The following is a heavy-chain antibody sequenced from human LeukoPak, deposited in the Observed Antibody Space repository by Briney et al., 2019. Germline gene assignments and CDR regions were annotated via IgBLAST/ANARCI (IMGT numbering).Heavy chain of an antibody. D-gene: IGHD6-19*01. CDR1: GYTFTGYY. V-gene: IGHV1-2*04. Sequence: ASVKVSCKASGYTFTGYYMHWVRQAPGQGLEWMGWINPKTGGTTYAQKFQGWVTMTRDTSINTAYMELSRLRSDGTAVYYCAREGIAVAGDPDDNYYGMDVWGQGTTVTVSS. CDR3: AREGIAVAGDPDDNYYGMDV. CDR2: INPKTGGT. J-gene: IGHJ6*02.